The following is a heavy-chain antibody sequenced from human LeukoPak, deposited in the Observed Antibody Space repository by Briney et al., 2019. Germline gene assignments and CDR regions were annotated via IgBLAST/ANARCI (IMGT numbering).Heavy chain of an antibody. V-gene: IGHV3-74*01. J-gene: IGHJ4*02. Sequence: GGSLRLSCAASGFTFSSYWMHWVRQAPGKGLVWVSRINSDGSSTSYADSVKGRFTISRDNAKNTLYLQMNSLRAEDTAVYYCARAPADGGWLRFEWGQGTLVTVSS. CDR1: GFTFSSYW. D-gene: IGHD5-12*01. CDR3: ARAPADGGWLRFE. CDR2: INSDGSST.